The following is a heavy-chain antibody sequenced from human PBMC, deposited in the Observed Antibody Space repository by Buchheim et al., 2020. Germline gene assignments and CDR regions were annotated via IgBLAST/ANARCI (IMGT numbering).Heavy chain of an antibody. CDR2: ISYDGSNK. V-gene: IGHV3-30*18. CDR3: AKDHGGSFDY. D-gene: IGHD1-26*01. CDR1: GFTFSSYG. Sequence: QVQLVESGGGVVQPGRSLRLSCAASGFTFSSYGMHWVRQAPGKGLEWVAVISYDGSNKYYADSVKGRFTISRHNSKNTLYLQMNSLRAEDTAVYYCAKDHGGSFDYWGQGTL. J-gene: IGHJ4*02.